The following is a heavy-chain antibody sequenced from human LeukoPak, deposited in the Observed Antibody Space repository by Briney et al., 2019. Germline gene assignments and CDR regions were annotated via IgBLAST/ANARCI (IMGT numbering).Heavy chain of an antibody. D-gene: IGHD1-26*01. V-gene: IGHV1-18*01. CDR2: ISPYNGNT. CDR3: AREESIGRYQFLHDS. Sequence: ASVKVSCKTSGYTFIRYGITCVRQAPGQGLEWMAWISPYNGNTKYVQNLQGRLTITTDTSTSTAYMELRSLTSADTAVYCAREESIGRYQFLHDSWGQGTLVTVSS. J-gene: IGHJ4*02. CDR1: GYTFIRYG.